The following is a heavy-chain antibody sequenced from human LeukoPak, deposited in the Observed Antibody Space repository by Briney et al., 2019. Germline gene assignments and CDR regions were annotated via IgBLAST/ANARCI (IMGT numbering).Heavy chain of an antibody. J-gene: IGHJ4*02. CDR3: ARLYGSGSSLYFDY. V-gene: IGHV4-61*02. Sequence: PSQTLSLTCTVSGGSISSGSYYWSWIRQPAGKGLEWIGRIYTSGSTNYNPSLKSRVTISVDTSKNQFSLKLSSVTAADTAVYYCARLYGSGSSLYFDYWGQGTLVTVSS. D-gene: IGHD3-10*01. CDR1: GGSISSGSYY. CDR2: IYTSGST.